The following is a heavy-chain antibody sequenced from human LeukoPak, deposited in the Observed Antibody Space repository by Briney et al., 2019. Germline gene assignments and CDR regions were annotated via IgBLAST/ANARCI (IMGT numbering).Heavy chain of an antibody. D-gene: IGHD6-13*01. CDR3: ARYLIAAAGPGYFDY. J-gene: IGHJ4*02. Sequence: SETLSLTCTVSGGSISSSSYYWGWIRQPPGKGLEWIGSIYYSGSTYYNPSLKSRVTISVDTSKNQFSLKLSSVTAADTAVYYCARYLIAAAGPGYFDYWGQGTLVTVSS. CDR2: IYYSGST. V-gene: IGHV4-39*07. CDR1: GGSISSSSYY.